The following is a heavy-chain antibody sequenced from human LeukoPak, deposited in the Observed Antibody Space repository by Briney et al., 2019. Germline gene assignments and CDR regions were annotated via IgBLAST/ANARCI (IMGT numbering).Heavy chain of an antibody. J-gene: IGHJ4*02. Sequence: PSETLSLTCTVSGGSISSSTYYWGWIRQPPGKGLEWIGSIYYSGSTYYNPSLKSRVTISVDTSKNQFSLKLSSVTAADTAVYYCARLRAYSESYWGQGTLVTVSS. CDR2: IYYSGST. CDR1: GGSISSSTYY. D-gene: IGHD1-26*01. CDR3: ARLRAYSESY. V-gene: IGHV4-39*01.